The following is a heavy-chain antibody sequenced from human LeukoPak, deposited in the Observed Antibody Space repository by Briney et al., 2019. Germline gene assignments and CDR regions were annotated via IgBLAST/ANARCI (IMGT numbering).Heavy chain of an antibody. J-gene: IGHJ3*01. Sequence: PSETLSLTCTVSGGSISSGGYYWSWIRQHPGTGLEWIGYISYSGSSYYNPSLKSRLSVSVDTSKNQFSLSVSAVAAADTAVFYCARASVAGMQNAFDLWGQGTMVTVSS. CDR1: GGSISSGGYY. D-gene: IGHD6-19*01. CDR2: ISYSGSS. V-gene: IGHV4-31*03. CDR3: ARASVAGMQNAFDL.